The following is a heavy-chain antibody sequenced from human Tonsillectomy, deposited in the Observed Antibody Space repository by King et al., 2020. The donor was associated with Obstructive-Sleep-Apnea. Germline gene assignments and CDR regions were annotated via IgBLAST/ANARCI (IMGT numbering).Heavy chain of an antibody. J-gene: IGHJ4*02. Sequence: QLQESGPGLVKPSETLSLTCTVSGGSISSSSYYWGWIRQPPGKGLEWIGSIYYTGSTYYNPSLKSRVNISFDISEDMSKNQFSLKLTSVTAADTAVYYCARDMEYYDILTGSLSFDYWGQGTLVTVSS. V-gene: IGHV4-39*07. CDR1: GGSISSSSYY. CDR2: IYYTGST. CDR3: ARDMEYYDILTGSLSFDY. D-gene: IGHD3-9*01.